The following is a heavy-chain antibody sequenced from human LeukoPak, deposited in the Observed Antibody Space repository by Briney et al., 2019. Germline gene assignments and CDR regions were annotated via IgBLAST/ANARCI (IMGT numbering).Heavy chain of an antibody. D-gene: IGHD3-9*01. CDR2: ISGSGGST. CDR3: AKDLVRRGYFDWFSPFEYLGSFDY. CDR1: GFTFSSYA. J-gene: IGHJ4*02. V-gene: IGHV3-23*01. Sequence: GGSLRLSCAASGFTFSSYAMSWVRQAPGKGLEWVSAISGSGGSTYYADSVKGRFTISRDNSKNTLYLQMNSLRAEDTAVYYCAKDLVRRGYFDWFSPFEYLGSFDYWGQGTLVTVSS.